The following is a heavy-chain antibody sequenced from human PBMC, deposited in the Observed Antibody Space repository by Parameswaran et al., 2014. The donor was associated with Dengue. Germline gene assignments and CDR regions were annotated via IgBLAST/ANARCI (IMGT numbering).Heavy chain of an antibody. CDR2: IKRDGSEK. V-gene: IGHV3-7*03. D-gene: IGHD2/OR15-2a*01. J-gene: IGHJ6*02. CDR3: ARGGTQKVLQYYYDMDV. Sequence: RWIRQPPGKGLEWVANIKRDGSEKYYVDSVKGRFTISRDNAKNSLYLQMNSLRAEDTAVYYCARGGTQKVLQYYYDMDVWGQGTTVTVSS.